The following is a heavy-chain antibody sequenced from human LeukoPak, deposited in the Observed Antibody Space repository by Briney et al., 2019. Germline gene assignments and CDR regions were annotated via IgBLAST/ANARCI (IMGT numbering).Heavy chain of an antibody. V-gene: IGHV4-38-2*02. CDR2: IYHRGST. J-gene: IGHJ3*02. D-gene: IGHD2-21*02. CDR3: ARYRNRGSDCYDAFDI. CDR1: GYPISSGYY. Sequence: TSETLSLTCTVSGYPISSGYYWGWIRQPPGKGLEWIGGIYHRGSTYYNPSLKSRVTISVDTSKNQFSLKLNSVTAADTAVYYCARYRNRGSDCYDAFDIWGQGTMVTVSS.